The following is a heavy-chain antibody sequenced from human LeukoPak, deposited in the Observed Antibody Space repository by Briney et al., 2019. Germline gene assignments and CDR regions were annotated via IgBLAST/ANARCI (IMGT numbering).Heavy chain of an antibody. CDR3: ARAKWELLGDLDY. Sequence: ASVEVSFKASGYPFTGYYMHWVRPAPGQGLEWMGWINPNSGGTNYAQKFQGWVTMTRDTSISTAYMELSRLRSDDTAVYYCARAKWELLGDLDYWGQGTLVTVSS. V-gene: IGHV1-2*04. D-gene: IGHD1-26*01. J-gene: IGHJ4*02. CDR1: GYPFTGYY. CDR2: INPNSGGT.